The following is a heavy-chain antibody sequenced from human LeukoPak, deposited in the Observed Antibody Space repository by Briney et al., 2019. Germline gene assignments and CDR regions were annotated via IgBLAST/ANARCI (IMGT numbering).Heavy chain of an antibody. D-gene: IGHD5-18*01. Sequence: GRSLRLSCAASGFTFSSYGMHWVRQAPGKGLEWVAVISYDGSNKYYADSVKGRFTISRDNSKNTLYLQMNSLRAEDTAVYFCARGPRPGGYSNGYGYHYMDVWGKGTTVTVSS. V-gene: IGHV3-30*03. CDR2: ISYDGSNK. CDR1: GFTFSSYG. J-gene: IGHJ6*03. CDR3: ARGPRPGGYSNGYGYHYMDV.